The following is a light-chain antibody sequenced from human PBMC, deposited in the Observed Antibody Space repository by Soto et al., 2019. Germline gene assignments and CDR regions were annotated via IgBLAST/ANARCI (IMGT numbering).Light chain of an antibody. J-gene: IGLJ3*02. V-gene: IGLV7-43*01. CDR3: LLYYGGVNWV. CDR1: TGAVTSGYY. CDR2: STS. Sequence: QAVVTQEPSLTVSPGGTVTLTCASSTGAVTSGYYPNWFQQKPGQAPRALIYSTSNTHSGTPARFSGSLLGGKAALTLSGVQPEDEAEYYCLLYYGGVNWVFGGGTKLTVL.